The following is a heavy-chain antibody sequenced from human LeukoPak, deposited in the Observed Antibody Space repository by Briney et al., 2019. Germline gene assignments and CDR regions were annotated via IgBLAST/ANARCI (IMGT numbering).Heavy chain of an antibody. Sequence: GEALRLSCATPGFTFSSCGCNRVRQAPGKGLEWVSPIGPTGTVRYYADSVRGRFTISSDDANNPVYLQMDSLRHEHTAVYYCATETIGRHYDFWGQGTLLTVSS. CDR1: GFTFSSCG. CDR2: IGPTGTVR. V-gene: IGHV3-21*01. CDR3: ATETIGRHYDF. D-gene: IGHD1-14*01. J-gene: IGHJ4*02.